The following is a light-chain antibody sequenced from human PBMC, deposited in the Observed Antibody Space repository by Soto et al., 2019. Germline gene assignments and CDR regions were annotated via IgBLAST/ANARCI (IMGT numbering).Light chain of an antibody. V-gene: IGKV3-11*01. CDR1: QSVGSY. J-gene: IGKJ1*01. CDR3: QQSTNWPWT. CDR2: DTS. Sequence: EIVLTQSPATLSLSPGERATLSCRASQSVGSYFAWYQQKPGQTPRLLIYDTSYRATGIPARFSGSGSGTDFALTISGLEPEDFAVYYCQQSTNWPWTLGQGTKVDSK.